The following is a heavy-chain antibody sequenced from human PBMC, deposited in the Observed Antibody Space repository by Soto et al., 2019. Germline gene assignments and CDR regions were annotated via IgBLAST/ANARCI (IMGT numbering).Heavy chain of an antibody. CDR1: GGSISSGGYY. CDR2: IYYSGST. J-gene: IGHJ4*02. D-gene: IGHD3-3*01. V-gene: IGHV4-31*03. Sequence: QVQLQESGPGLVKPSQTLSLTCTVSGGSISSGGYYWSWSGQHPGRGLEGIGYIYYSGSTYYNPSLKSRVTISVDTSKNQFSLKLSSVTAADTAVYYCARGLYDFWSGYNLGYFDYWGQGTLVTVSS. CDR3: ARGLYDFWSGYNLGYFDY.